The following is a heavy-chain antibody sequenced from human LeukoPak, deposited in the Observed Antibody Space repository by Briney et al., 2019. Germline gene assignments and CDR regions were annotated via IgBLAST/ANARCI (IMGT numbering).Heavy chain of an antibody. Sequence: SETLSLTCAVYGGSFSGYYWSWIRQPPGKGLEWIGEINHSGSTNYNPSLKSRVTISVDTSKNQFSLKLSSVTAADTAVYYCARRGYSYGQGAFDIWGQGTMVTVSS. V-gene: IGHV4-34*01. D-gene: IGHD5-18*01. CDR1: GGSFSGYY. J-gene: IGHJ3*02. CDR3: ARRGYSYGQGAFDI. CDR2: INHSGST.